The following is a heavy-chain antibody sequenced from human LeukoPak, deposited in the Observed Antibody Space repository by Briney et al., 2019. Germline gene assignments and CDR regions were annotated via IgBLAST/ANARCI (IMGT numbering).Heavy chain of an antibody. Sequence: GGSLRLSCTTSGFTFGDFAMTWVRQAPGKGLEWVGFIRSKVFRGTTEYAASVKARSTISRDDSKSIAYLQMNSLKTEDTAVYYCTRAMGYLDHWGQGTLVTVSS. J-gene: IGHJ4*02. CDR3: TRAMGYLDH. CDR2: IRSKVFRGTT. CDR1: GFTFGDFA. V-gene: IGHV3-49*04. D-gene: IGHD6-13*01.